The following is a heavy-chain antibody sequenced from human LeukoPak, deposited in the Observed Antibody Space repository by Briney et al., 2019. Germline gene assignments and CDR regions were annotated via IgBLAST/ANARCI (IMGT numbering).Heavy chain of an antibody. CDR2: IYYSGST. J-gene: IGHJ3*02. Sequence: SETLSLTCTVSGGSVSSGSYYWSWIRQPPGKGLEWIGYIYYSGSTNYNPSLKSRVTILVDTSKNQFSLKLSSVTAADTAVYYCARDTVVPTQWFGEHDAFDIWGQGSMVTVSS. CDR3: ARDTVVPTQWFGEHDAFDI. D-gene: IGHD3-10*01. CDR1: GGSVSSGSYY. V-gene: IGHV4-61*01.